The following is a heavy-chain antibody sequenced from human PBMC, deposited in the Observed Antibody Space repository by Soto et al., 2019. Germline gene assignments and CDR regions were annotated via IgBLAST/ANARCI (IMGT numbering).Heavy chain of an antibody. J-gene: IGHJ4*02. Sequence: GGSLRLSCAASGFTFSDYYMSWIRQAPGKGLEWVSHIRSSGSTIYYADSVKGRFTISRDNAKNSLYLQMNSLRAEDTAVYYCARELYDSSGYYYSTGNDYWGQGTLVTVSS. CDR2: IRSSGSTI. CDR3: ARELYDSSGYYYSTGNDY. D-gene: IGHD3-22*01. CDR1: GFTFSDYY. V-gene: IGHV3-11*04.